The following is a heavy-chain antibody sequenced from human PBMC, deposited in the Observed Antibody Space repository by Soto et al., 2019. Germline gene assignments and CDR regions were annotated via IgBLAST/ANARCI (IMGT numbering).Heavy chain of an antibody. CDR2: IYSGGST. V-gene: IGHV3-53*05. Sequence: LRLSCAASGFTVSSNYMSWVRQAPGKGLEWVSVIYSGGSTYYADSVKGRFTISRDNSKNTLYLQMNSLRAEDTAVYYCARGPYYDILTGDTNYYYYGMDVWGQGTTVTVSS. J-gene: IGHJ6*02. D-gene: IGHD3-9*01. CDR3: ARGPYYDILTGDTNYYYYGMDV. CDR1: GFTVSSNY.